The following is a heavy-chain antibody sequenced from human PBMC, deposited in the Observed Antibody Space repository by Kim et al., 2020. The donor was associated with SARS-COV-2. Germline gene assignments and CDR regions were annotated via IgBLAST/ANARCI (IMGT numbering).Heavy chain of an antibody. J-gene: IGHJ4*02. D-gene: IGHD5-12*01. CDR1: GGSISSYY. CDR2: IYTDGST. CDR3: ARYVEMATIEYFDY. V-gene: IGHV4-4*07. Sequence: SETLSLTCTVSGGSISSYYWTWIRQPAGKGLEWIGRIYTDGSTKYNPSLKSRLTMSVDTSKNQLSLKLSSVTAADTAVYYCARYVEMATIEYFDYWGQGTLVTVSS.